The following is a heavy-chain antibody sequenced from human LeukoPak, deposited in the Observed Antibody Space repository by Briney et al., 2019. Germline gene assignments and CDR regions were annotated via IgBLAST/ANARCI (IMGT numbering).Heavy chain of an antibody. J-gene: IGHJ3*02. CDR1: GYTFTGYS. CDR2: INPSGGST. CDR3: ARDGHKYSVSYLDAFDI. V-gene: IGHV1-46*01. Sequence: ASVKVSCKASGYTFTGYSMHWVRQAPGQGLEWMGVINPSGGSTSFAQKFQGRVTMTRDTSTSTVYMELSGLRSEDTAVYYCARDGHKYSVSYLDAFDIWGQGTMVTVSS. D-gene: IGHD1-26*01.